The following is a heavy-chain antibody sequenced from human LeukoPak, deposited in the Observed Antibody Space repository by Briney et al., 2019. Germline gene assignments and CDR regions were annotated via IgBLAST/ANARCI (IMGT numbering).Heavy chain of an antibody. CDR3: ARDLAAAGFDY. V-gene: IGHV4-59*12. Sequence: SETLSLTCTVSGGSISSYYWSWIRQPPGKGLEWIGYIYYSGSTNYNPSLKSRVTISVDTSKNQFSLKLSSVTAADTAVYYCARDLAAAGFDYWGQGTLVTVSS. CDR1: GGSISSYY. D-gene: IGHD6-13*01. CDR2: IYYSGST. J-gene: IGHJ4*02.